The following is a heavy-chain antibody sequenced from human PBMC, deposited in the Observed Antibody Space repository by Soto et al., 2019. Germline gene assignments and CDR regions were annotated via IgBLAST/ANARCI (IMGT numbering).Heavy chain of an antibody. Sequence: GSLRLSCLASGFSLNSFNLNWIRRAPGRGLEWVASISVSGDNIYYGDSMQGRFTISRDNSKRSVFLDLNSLRVEDTAVYYCARDLGLLKSMFDYWGQGT. CDR2: ISVSGDNI. D-gene: IGHD2-8*01. J-gene: IGHJ4*02. CDR1: GFSLNSFN. CDR3: ARDLGLLKSMFDY. V-gene: IGHV3-21*01.